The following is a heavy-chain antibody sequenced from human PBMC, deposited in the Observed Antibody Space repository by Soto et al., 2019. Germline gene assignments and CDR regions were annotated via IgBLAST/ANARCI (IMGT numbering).Heavy chain of an antibody. V-gene: IGHV3-48*02. CDR2: ISSSSSTI. CDR3: ARVVISSSWYGSDY. CDR1: GFTFSSYS. Sequence: GGSLRLSCAASGFTFSSYSMNWVRQAPGKGLEWVSYISSSSSTIYYADSVKGRFTISRDNAKNSLYLQMNSLRDEDTAVYYCARVVISSSWYGSDYWGQGTLVTVSS. J-gene: IGHJ4*02. D-gene: IGHD6-13*01.